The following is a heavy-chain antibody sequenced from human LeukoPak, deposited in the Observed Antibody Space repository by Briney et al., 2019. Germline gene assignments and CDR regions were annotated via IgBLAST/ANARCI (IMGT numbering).Heavy chain of an antibody. CDR2: IRASGRTT. CDR1: GFNFGNYG. D-gene: IGHD3-10*01. CDR3: AVRGVNKIDY. J-gene: IGHJ4*02. V-gene: IGHV3-23*01. Sequence: GGSLRLSCAASGFNFGNYGMNWVRQAPGKGLEWVSGIRASGRTTDYADSVKGRFTISRDTSKNTLYLQMNSLRAEDTAVYFCAVRGVNKIDYWGQGTLVTVSS.